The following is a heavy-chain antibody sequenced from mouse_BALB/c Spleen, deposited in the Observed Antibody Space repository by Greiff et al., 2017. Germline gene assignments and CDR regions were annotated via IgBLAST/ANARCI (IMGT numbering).Heavy chain of an antibody. CDR1: GYTFTSYW. J-gene: IGHJ2*01. CDR3: NGDGSFDY. V-gene: IGHV1-69*02. D-gene: IGHD2-3*01. CDR2: IDPSDSYT. Sequence: VQLQQPGAELVKPGASVKLSCKASGYTFTSYWMHWVKQRPGQGLEWIGEIDPSDSYTNYNQKFKGKATLTVDKSSSTAYLQLSSLTSEDTAVYYCNGDGSFDYWGQGTTLTVSS.